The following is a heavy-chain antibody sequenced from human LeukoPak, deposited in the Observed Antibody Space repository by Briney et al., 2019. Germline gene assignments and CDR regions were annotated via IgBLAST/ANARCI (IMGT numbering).Heavy chain of an antibody. J-gene: IGHJ3*02. CDR3: ARRSEPEQLGATAFDI. CDR2: IYPGDSDT. Sequence: GESLKISCKGSGYSFTSYWIGWVRQMPGKGLEWMGIIYPGDSDTRYSPSFQGQVTISADKSISTAYLQWSSLKASDTAMYYCARRSEPEQLGATAFDIWGQGTMVTVSS. V-gene: IGHV5-51*01. CDR1: GYSFTSYW. D-gene: IGHD1-26*01.